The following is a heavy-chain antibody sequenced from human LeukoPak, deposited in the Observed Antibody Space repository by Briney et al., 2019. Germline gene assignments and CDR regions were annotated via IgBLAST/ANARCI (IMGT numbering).Heavy chain of an antibody. CDR3: ARLSADYSKYDS. J-gene: IGHJ5*01. CDR1: GDSVSSNNAA. CDR2: TYYRSNWDT. Sequence: SQTLSLTCAISGDSVSSNNAAWTWIRQSPSRGLEWLGRTYYRSNWDTDYTVSMKSRISINPDTSKNQFSLQLNSVTPDDTGVYYCARLSADYSKYDSWGQGTLVTVSS. V-gene: IGHV6-1*01. D-gene: IGHD4-11*01.